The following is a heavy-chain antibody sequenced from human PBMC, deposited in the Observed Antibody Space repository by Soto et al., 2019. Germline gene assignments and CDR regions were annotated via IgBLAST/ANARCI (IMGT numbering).Heavy chain of an antibody. Sequence: QVQLQESGPGLVKPSETLSLTCTVSGGSISSYYWRWIRQPPGKGLEWIGYIYYSGSTNYNPSLKSRVTLSVDTSKNHFSRKLSSVTAADTALYYCARGVGRYFDWLPRAWFDPWGQGTLVTVSS. CDR3: ARGVGRYFDWLPRAWFDP. D-gene: IGHD3-9*01. J-gene: IGHJ5*02. CDR1: GGSISSYY. CDR2: IYYSGST. V-gene: IGHV4-59*01.